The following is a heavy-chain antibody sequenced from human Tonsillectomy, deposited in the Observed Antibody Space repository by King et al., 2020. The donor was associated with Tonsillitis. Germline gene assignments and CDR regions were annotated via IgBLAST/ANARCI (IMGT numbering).Heavy chain of an antibody. Sequence: EVQLVESGGGLVKPGGSLRLSCAASGFTFSTFIMNWVRQAPGKGLEWVSSISSRSSYIYYADSVKGRFTISRDNAKKSLYLQMNSLRAEDTAVYYCAVGFGAVAANWFDPWGQGTLVTVSS. D-gene: IGHD6-19*01. J-gene: IGHJ5*02. CDR1: GFTFSTFI. CDR2: ISSRSSYI. V-gene: IGHV3-21*01. CDR3: AVGFGAVAANWFDP.